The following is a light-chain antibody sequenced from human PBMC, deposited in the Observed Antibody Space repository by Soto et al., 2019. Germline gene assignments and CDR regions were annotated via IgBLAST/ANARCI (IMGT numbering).Light chain of an antibody. CDR2: EDT. Sequence: QSALTQPASVSGSPGQSITISCTGTFSDVGSYNLVSWYQQHPGKAPKLMIYEDTKRPSGVSNRFSGSKSGYTASLTISGLQAEDEADYYCCSYADSSSFRVLFGGGTQLTVL. J-gene: IGLJ7*01. CDR3: CSYADSSSFRVL. V-gene: IGLV2-23*02. CDR1: FSDVGSYNL.